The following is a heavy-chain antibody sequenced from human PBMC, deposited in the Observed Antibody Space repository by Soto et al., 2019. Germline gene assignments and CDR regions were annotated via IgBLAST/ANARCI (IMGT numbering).Heavy chain of an antibody. CDR3: ARGGYYDSSGSRNYHYYGMDV. V-gene: IGHV1-18*01. J-gene: IGHJ6*02. Sequence: QAQLVQSGVEVKKPGASVKVSCKASGYTFTSYGINWVRQAPGQGLEWLGWISPYNDDTKYAQKLQGRVTMTTDTCSRTAYMALRSLSSDDTAVYFCARGGYYDSSGSRNYHYYGMDVWGQGTTVTVSS. D-gene: IGHD3-22*01. CDR2: ISPYNDDT. CDR1: GYTFTSYG.